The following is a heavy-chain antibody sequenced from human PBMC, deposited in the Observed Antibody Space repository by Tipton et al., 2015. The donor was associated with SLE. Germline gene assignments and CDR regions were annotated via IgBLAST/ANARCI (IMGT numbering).Heavy chain of an antibody. V-gene: IGHV4-39*07. J-gene: IGHJ4*02. CDR3: ARTSGNSGYDSPFFSF. Sequence: GLVKPSETLSLTCTVSGDSISRNSYWAWIRQSPVKGLEWIGTIFYSGTMSYNPSLKSRVSISRDTSKNQFSLRLTSVSAADSATYYCARTSGNSGYDSPFFSFWGQGIPVTVSS. D-gene: IGHD5-12*01. CDR2: IFYSGTM. CDR1: GDSISRNSY.